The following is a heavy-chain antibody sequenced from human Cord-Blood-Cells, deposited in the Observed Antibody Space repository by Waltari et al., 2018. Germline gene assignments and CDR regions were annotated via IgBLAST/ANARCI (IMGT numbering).Heavy chain of an antibody. J-gene: IGHJ5*02. CDR2: INHRGST. CDR1: GGSFSGYY. Sequence: QVHLQQWGAGLLKPSETLSLTCAVYGGSFSGYYWSCIRQPPGKGLEWIGEINHRGSTNDNPSLKSRVTISVDTSKNQFSLKLSSVTAADTAVYYCASSWELQGNWFDPWGQGTLVTVSS. D-gene: IGHD1-26*01. CDR3: ASSWELQGNWFDP. V-gene: IGHV4-34*01.